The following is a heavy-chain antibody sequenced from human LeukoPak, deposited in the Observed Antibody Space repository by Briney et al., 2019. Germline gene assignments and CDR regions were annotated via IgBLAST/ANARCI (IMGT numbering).Heavy chain of an antibody. CDR2: ISAYNGNT. J-gene: IGHJ6*03. CDR1: GYTFTSYG. V-gene: IGHV1-18*01. CDR3: ASEKGYYMDV. Sequence: ASVKVSCKASGYTFTSYGISWVRQAPGQGLEWMGWISAYNGNTNYAQKLQGRVTITADKSTSTAYMELSSLRSEDTAVYYCASEKGYYMDVWGKGTTVTVSS.